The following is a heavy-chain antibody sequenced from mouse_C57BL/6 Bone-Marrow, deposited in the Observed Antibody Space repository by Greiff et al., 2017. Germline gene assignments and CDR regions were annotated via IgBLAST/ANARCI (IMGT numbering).Heavy chain of an antibody. CDR2: SRNKANDYTT. CDR3: ARGYLYAMDY. V-gene: IGHV7-1*01. J-gene: IGHJ4*01. D-gene: IGHD5-5*01. Sequence: VQLMESGGGLVQSGRSLRLSCATSGFTFSDFYMEWVRQAPGKGLEWIAASRNKANDYTTEYSASVKGRFIVSRDTSQSILYLQMNALRAEDTAIYYCARGYLYAMDYWGQGTSVTVSS. CDR1: GFTFSDFY.